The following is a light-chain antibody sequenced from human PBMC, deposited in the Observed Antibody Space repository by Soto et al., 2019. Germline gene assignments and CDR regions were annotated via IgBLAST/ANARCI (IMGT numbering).Light chain of an antibody. V-gene: IGKV1-33*01. J-gene: IGKJ2*01. CDR2: DAS. CDR1: QAIAKY. CDR3: QQYKNPPHT. Sequence: DIQMTQSPSSLSASLGDRVTITCQASQAIAKYLHWYHQRPGKAPILVIYDASNLEAGAPSRFSGGGSGTSFTLTISSLQHEDIGPYFCQQYKNPPHTFGQGTKLDMK.